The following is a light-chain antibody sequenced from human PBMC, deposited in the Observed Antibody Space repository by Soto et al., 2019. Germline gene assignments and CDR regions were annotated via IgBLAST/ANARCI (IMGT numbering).Light chain of an antibody. Sequence: YPGTLSSSPGERATLSCRASQSVSSYLAWYQQKAGQAPRLLIYDASNRATGIPARFSGSGSGTDFTLTISSLEPEDFAVYYCQQRSNWPLTFGGGTKVDIK. V-gene: IGKV3-11*01. CDR1: QSVSSY. CDR2: DAS. J-gene: IGKJ4*01. CDR3: QQRSNWPLT.